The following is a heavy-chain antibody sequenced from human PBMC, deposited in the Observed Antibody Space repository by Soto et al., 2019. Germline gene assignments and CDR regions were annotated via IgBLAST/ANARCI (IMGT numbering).Heavy chain of an antibody. D-gene: IGHD2-15*01. J-gene: IGHJ4*02. CDR3: AGSSSAVVAAAPYYFAF. V-gene: IGHV1-69*02. Sequence: QVQLVQSGAEVKPPGSSVKVSCRASGGTFSTSTLSWVRQVPGQGLEWMGRIIPLLNITNYAQNFHGRVTIAADKSTSTVYMELSSLRYEDTGLYFCAGSSSAVVAAAPYYFAFWGQGTLVTVSS. CDR1: GGTFSTST. CDR2: IIPLLNIT.